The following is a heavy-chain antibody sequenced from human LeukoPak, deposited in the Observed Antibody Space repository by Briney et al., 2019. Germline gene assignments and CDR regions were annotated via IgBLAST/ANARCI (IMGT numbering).Heavy chain of an antibody. CDR3: AKDVSYCGGDCYSGLGLYYFDY. Sequence: GGSLRLSCAASGFTFSSYAMSWVRQAPGKGLEWVSAISGSGGSTYYADSVKGRFTISRDNSKNTLYLQMNSLRAEDTAVYYCAKDVSYCGGDCYSGLGLYYFDYWGQGTLVTVSS. CDR1: GFTFSSYA. V-gene: IGHV3-23*01. J-gene: IGHJ4*02. D-gene: IGHD2-21*02. CDR2: ISGSGGST.